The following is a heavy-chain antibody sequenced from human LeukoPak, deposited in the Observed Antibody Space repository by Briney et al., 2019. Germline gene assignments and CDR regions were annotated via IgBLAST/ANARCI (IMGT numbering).Heavy chain of an antibody. CDR1: GDTFSTNG. Sequence: SVKVSCKASGDTFSTNGISWVRQAPGQGLEWMGRIIPVLGITNYAQQFQGRVTITADTSTTTVYMELRSLRSDDTAVYYCARGGSVRAKDYWGQGTLVTVSS. CDR2: IIPVLGIT. V-gene: IGHV1-69*04. D-gene: IGHD3-10*01. J-gene: IGHJ4*02. CDR3: ARGGSVRAKDY.